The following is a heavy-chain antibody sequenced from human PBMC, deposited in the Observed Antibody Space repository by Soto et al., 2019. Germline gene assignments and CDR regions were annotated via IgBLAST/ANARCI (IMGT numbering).Heavy chain of an antibody. J-gene: IGHJ4*02. Sequence: GGSRRLSCVASGFTFSIYAITWVRQAPGEGLECVSTISVGGDDTYYTDSVKRRFTISXXXSXXTXXLXXNXLRADDTAEYYCAKAKWSAYSPPDSWGQGTLVTVSS. D-gene: IGHD3-3*01. CDR1: GFTFSIYA. V-gene: IGHV3-23*01. CDR2: ISVGGDDT. CDR3: AKAKWSAYSPPDS.